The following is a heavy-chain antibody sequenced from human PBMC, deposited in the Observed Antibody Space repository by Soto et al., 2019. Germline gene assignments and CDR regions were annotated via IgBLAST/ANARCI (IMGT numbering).Heavy chain of an antibody. D-gene: IGHD3-10*01. CDR2: ISYTGST. CDR3: VREMVRGVIIRSYGMDV. CDR1: GGSVSSGRYY. J-gene: IGHJ6*02. Sequence: SETLSLTCTVSGGSVSSGRYYWSWIRQPPGKGLEWIGYISYTGSTNYNPSLKSRVTISLDTSTNELSLKLSSVTAADTAVYYCVREMVRGVIIRSYGMDVWGQGTTVTVSS. V-gene: IGHV4-61*01.